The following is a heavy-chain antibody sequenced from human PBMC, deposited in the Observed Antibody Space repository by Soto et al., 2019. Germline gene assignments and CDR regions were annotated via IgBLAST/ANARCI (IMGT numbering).Heavy chain of an antibody. CDR2: INPSGGST. J-gene: IGHJ6*03. D-gene: IGHD6-13*01. CDR1: GYTFTSYY. V-gene: IGHV1-46*03. CDR3: ARDGPNSSSWYGSTQKNYYMDV. Sequence: GSVKVSCKASGYTFTSYYMHWVRQAPGQGLEWMGIINPSGGSTSYAQKFQGRVTMTRDTSTSTVYMELSSLRSEDTAVYYCARDGPNSSSWYGSTQKNYYMDVWGKGTTVTVSS.